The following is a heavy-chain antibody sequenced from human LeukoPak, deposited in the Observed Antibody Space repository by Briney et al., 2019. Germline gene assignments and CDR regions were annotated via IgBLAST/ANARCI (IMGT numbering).Heavy chain of an antibody. J-gene: IGHJ6*03. V-gene: IGHV4-59*11. D-gene: IGHD2-2*01. CDR1: GGSISSHY. CDR2: IYYSGST. CDR3: ARGGPHCSSTSCPPGYYYYMDV. Sequence: NPSETLSLTCTVSGGSISSHYRSWIRQPPGKGLEWIGYIYYSGSTNYNPSLKSRVTISVDTSKNQFSLKVSSVTAADTAVYYCARGGPHCSSTSCPPGYYYYMDVWGKGTTVTVSS.